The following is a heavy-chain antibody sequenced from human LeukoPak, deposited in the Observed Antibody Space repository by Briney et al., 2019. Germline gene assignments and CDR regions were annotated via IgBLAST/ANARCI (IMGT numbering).Heavy chain of an antibody. CDR2: IKQDGSEK. CDR1: GFTFSSYW. V-gene: IGHV3-7*03. Sequence: PGGSLRLSCAASGFTFSSYWMSWVRQAPGKGLEWVANIKQDGSEKYYVDSVKGRFTISRDNAKNSLYLQMNSLRAEDTAVYYCAKTARYSYLKAAGIFFGYWGQGTLVTVSS. D-gene: IGHD5-18*01. CDR3: AKTARYSYLKAAGIFFGY. J-gene: IGHJ4*02.